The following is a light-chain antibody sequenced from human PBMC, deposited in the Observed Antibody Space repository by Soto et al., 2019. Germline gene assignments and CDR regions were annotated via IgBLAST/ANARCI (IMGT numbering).Light chain of an antibody. J-gene: IGKJ5*01. V-gene: IGKV1-5*01. CDR1: QSLSTW. CDR3: QQYNDYIT. CDR2: DAS. Sequence: DTQMTQSPSTLSASIGDRVTITCRASQSLSTWLAWYQQKPGTAPNLLIYDASTLENGVPTRFSGTGSETEFTLTVSSLQPDDSATYYCQQYNDYITFGQGTRLEIK.